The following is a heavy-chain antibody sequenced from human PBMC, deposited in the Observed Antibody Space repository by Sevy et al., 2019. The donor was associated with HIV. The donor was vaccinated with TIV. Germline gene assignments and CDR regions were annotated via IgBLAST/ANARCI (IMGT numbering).Heavy chain of an antibody. CDR2: INHSGST. CDR3: ARGVGNRYGHDPDF. V-gene: IGHV4-34*01. CDR1: RGSFTGYY. D-gene: IGHD5-18*01. J-gene: IGHJ4*02. Sequence: SETLSLTCAVYRGSFTGYYWSWIRQPPGKGLEWIGEINHSGSTTYNPSLKSRVTISVDTSKNQFSLRLTSVTAADTAVDYCARGVGNRYGHDPDFWGQGTLVTGSS.